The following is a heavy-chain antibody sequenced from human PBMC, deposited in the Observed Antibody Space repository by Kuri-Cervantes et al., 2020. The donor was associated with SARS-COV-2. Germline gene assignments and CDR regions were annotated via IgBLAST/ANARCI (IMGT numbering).Heavy chain of an antibody. Sequence: SETLSLTCTVSGGSISSYYWSWIRQPPGKGPEWIGYIYYSGSTNYNPSLKSRVTISVDTSKNQFSLKLSSVTAADTAAYYCARDLGQKRWLQYWYFDLWGRGTLVTVSS. CDR1: GGSISSYY. CDR2: IYYSGST. D-gene: IGHD5-24*01. V-gene: IGHV4-59*01. CDR3: ARDLGQKRWLQYWYFDL. J-gene: IGHJ2*01.